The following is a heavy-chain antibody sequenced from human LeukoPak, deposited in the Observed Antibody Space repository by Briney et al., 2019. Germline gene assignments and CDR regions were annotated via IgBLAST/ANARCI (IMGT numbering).Heavy chain of an antibody. V-gene: IGHV3-30*18. CDR3: AKDGGRQVTMFGY. Sequence: GGSLRLSCAASGFTFSSYGMHWVRQAPGKGLEWVAVISYDGSNKYYADSVKGRFTISRDNSKNTLYLQMNSLRAEDTAVYYCAKDGGRQVTMFGYWGQGTLVTVPS. D-gene: IGHD3-16*01. CDR2: ISYDGSNK. J-gene: IGHJ4*02. CDR1: GFTFSSYG.